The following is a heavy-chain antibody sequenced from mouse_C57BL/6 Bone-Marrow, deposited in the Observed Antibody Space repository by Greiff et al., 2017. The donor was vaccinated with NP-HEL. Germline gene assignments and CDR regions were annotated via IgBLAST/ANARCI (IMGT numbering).Heavy chain of an antibody. CDR1: GFSLTSYG. Sequence: VKLVESGPGLVAPSQSLSIPCTVSGFSLTSYGVSWVRQPPGKGLAWLGVIWGDGSTNYHSALISRMSISKDNSKSQVFLKLNSLQTDDTATYYCARYGNYEAWFAYWGQGTLVTVSA. D-gene: IGHD2-1*01. J-gene: IGHJ3*01. V-gene: IGHV2-3*01. CDR3: ARYGNYEAWFAY. CDR2: IWGDGST.